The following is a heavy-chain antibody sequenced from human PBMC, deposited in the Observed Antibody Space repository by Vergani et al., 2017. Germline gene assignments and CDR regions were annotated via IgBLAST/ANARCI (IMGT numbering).Heavy chain of an antibody. Sequence: QVHLVESGGGVVQPGRSLRLSCVVSGFTFNQYGMHWVRQAPGKWLEWVAVTWYDGNNKQYADSVKGRFTISRDNSKSTMYLQMNSLRDEDTGVYYCARDLRLLYNRFDPWGQGTLVTVSS. J-gene: IGHJ5*02. CDR3: ARDLRLLYNRFDP. D-gene: IGHD1-14*01. V-gene: IGHV3-33*08. CDR2: TWYDGNNK. CDR1: GFTFNQYG.